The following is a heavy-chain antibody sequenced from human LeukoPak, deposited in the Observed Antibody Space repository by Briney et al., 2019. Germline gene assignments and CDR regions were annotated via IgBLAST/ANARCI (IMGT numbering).Heavy chain of an antibody. Sequence: GGSLRLSCAASAFTFNNYAMSWVRQAPGKGLEWVSIISGSGGSTYYADSVKGRFTISRDNSKNTLYLQMHSLRGEDTAVYYCAELGITMIGGVWGKGTTVTISS. CDR3: AELGITMIGGV. CDR2: ISGSGGST. CDR1: AFTFNNYA. V-gene: IGHV3-23*01. J-gene: IGHJ6*04. D-gene: IGHD3-10*02.